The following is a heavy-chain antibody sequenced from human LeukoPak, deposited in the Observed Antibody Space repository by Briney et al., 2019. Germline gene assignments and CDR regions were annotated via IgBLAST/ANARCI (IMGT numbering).Heavy chain of an antibody. J-gene: IGHJ6*02. CDR3: ARDLVGYCSSTSCYGYYYYYGMDV. D-gene: IGHD2-2*01. CDR2: ISSSGSTI. CDR1: GFTFSDYY. Sequence: GGSLRLSCAASGFTFSDYYMSWIRQAPGKGLEWVSYISSSGSTIYYADSVEGRFTISRDNAKNSLYLQMNSLRAEDTAVYYCARDLVGYCSSTSCYGYYYYYGMDVWGQGTTVTVSS. V-gene: IGHV3-11*01.